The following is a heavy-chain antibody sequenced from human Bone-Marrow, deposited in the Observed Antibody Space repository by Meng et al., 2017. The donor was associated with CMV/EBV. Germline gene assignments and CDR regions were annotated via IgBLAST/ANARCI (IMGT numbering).Heavy chain of an antibody. CDR2: IIPIFGTA. J-gene: IGHJ4*02. D-gene: IGHD6-6*01. Sequence: SVKVSCKASGGTFSSYAISWVRQAPGQGLEWMGGIIPIFGTANYAQKFQGRVTITTDESTSTAYMELSSLRSEDTAVYYCARAHLPPIAAPDAYYFDYWGQGTLVTVSS. V-gene: IGHV1-69*05. CDR1: GGTFSSYA. CDR3: ARAHLPPIAAPDAYYFDY.